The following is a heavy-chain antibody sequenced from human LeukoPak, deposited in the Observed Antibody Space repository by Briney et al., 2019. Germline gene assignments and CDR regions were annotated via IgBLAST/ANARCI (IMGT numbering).Heavy chain of an antibody. D-gene: IGHD5-18*01. CDR1: GGSISSGSYY. V-gene: IGHV4-61*02. CDR3: ARVGYGPVDY. J-gene: IGHJ4*02. CDR2: IYTSGST. Sequence: PSQTLSLTCTVSGGSISSGSYYWSWIRQPAGKGLEWIGRIYTSGSTNYNPSLKSRVTISLDTSKNQFSRKLSSVTAADTAVYYCARVGYGPVDYWGQGTLVTVSS.